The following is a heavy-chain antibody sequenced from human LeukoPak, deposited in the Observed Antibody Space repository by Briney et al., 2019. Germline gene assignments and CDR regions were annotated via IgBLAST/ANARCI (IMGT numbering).Heavy chain of an antibody. CDR3: ARDKSLDY. Sequence: PSETLSPTCTVSGGSISSGGYYWSWIRQPPGKGLEWIGYIYHSGSTYYNPSLKSRVTISVDRSKNQFSLKLSSVTAADTAVYYCARDKSLDYWGQGNLVTVSS. J-gene: IGHJ4*02. CDR2: IYHSGST. V-gene: IGHV4-30-2*01. CDR1: GGSISSGGYY.